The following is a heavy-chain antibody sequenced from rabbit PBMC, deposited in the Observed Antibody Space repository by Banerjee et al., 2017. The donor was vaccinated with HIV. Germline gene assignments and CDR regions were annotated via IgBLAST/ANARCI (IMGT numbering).Heavy chain of an antibody. V-gene: IGHV1S40*01. CDR2: ISAGGSAST. D-gene: IGHD8-1*01. CDR1: GIDFSSYYY. J-gene: IGHJ2*01. CDR3: AREDYGGITYADAFDP. Sequence: QSLEESGGGLVKPGGTLTLTCTASGIDFSSYYYMCWVRQAPGKGLEWIACISAGGSASTYYASWAKGRFTISKTSSTTVTLQVTSLTAADTATYFCAREDYGGITYADAFDPWGQGTLVTVS.